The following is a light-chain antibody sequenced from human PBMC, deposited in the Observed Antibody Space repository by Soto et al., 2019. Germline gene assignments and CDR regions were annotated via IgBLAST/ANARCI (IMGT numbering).Light chain of an antibody. CDR3: LQDYNYPFT. CDR1: QGIGND. Sequence: AIQMTQSPSSLSASVGDRVTITCRASQGIGNDLGWYQQKPGKAPKLLIYAASSLQSGVPSRFSGSGSGTDFTLTISSLQPEDFSTYYCLQDYNYPFTIVQGTRLEIK. CDR2: AAS. J-gene: IGKJ5*01. V-gene: IGKV1-6*01.